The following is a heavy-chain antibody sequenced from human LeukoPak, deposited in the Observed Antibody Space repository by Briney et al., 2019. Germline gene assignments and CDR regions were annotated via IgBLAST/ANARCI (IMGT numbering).Heavy chain of an antibody. J-gene: IGHJ5*02. CDR2: INPNSGGP. CDR3: ARDVSAGGTNWFDP. D-gene: IGHD3-16*01. V-gene: IGHV1-2*02. Sequence: ASVKVSCKASGHTFTGYYIHWVRQAPGQGLEWMGWINPNSGGPNYARKFQGRVTMTRDTSISTAYMEMSRLRSDDTAVYYCARDVSAGGTNWFDPWGQGTLVTVSS. CDR1: GHTFTGYY.